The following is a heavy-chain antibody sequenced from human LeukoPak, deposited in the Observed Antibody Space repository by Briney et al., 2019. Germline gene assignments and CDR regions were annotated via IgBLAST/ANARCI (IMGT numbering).Heavy chain of an antibody. Sequence: LRLSCAASGFTLSSYAMSWIRQHPGKGLEWIGYIYYSGSTYYNPSLKSRVTISVDTSKNQFSLKLSSVTAADTAVYYCARDSHFLEWFSDYGMDVWGQGTTVTVSS. J-gene: IGHJ6*02. CDR3: ARDSHFLEWFSDYGMDV. CDR2: IYYSGST. CDR1: GFTLSSYA. D-gene: IGHD3-3*01. V-gene: IGHV4-31*02.